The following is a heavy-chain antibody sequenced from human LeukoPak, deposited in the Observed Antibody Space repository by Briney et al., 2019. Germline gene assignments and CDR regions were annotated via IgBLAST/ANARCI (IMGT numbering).Heavy chain of an antibody. J-gene: IGHJ4*02. CDR3: ASRRSTSFDY. CDR2: INSDETST. CDR1: GLTFSNYW. D-gene: IGHD5/OR15-5a*01. V-gene: IGHV3-74*01. Sequence: GGSLRLSCVASGLTFSNYWMHWVRQAPGKGLEWVSRINSDETSTNYADSVKGRFTISRDKAKNTLYLQMNSLRAEDTAVYYSASRRSTSFDYWGQGTLVTVSS.